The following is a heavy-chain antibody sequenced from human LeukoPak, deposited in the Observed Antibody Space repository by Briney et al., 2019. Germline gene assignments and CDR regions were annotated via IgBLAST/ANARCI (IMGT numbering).Heavy chain of an antibody. CDR1: GYTFTGYY. Sequence: GASVKVSCKASGYTFTGYYMHWVRQAPGQGLEWMGWINPNSGGTNYAQKFQGRVTMTRDTSISTAYLQWSSLKASDTAMYYCARPKYYYDSSGYHWYFDYWGQGTLVTVSS. J-gene: IGHJ4*02. CDR3: ARPKYYYDSSGYHWYFDY. D-gene: IGHD3-22*01. CDR2: INPNSGGT. V-gene: IGHV1-2*02.